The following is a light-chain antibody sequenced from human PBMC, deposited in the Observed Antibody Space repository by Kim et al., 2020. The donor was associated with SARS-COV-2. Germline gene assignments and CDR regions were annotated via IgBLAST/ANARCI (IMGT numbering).Light chain of an antibody. J-gene: IGKJ2*01. CDR2: DAS. CDR3: QQYGDSPYT. V-gene: IGKV3-20*01. CDR1: QSVSNSY. Sequence: WSAGERVTLSARASQSVSNSYLAWHQQKPGQAPRLLIYDASSRATGIPDRFSGSGSGTDFTLTISRLEPEDFAVYYCQQYGDSPYTFGQGTKLEI.